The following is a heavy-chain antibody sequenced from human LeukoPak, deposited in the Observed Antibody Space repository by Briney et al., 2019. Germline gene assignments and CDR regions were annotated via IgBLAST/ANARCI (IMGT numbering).Heavy chain of an antibody. CDR3: ARETEVPGGRSWDF. Sequence: PSETLSLTCTVSGGSISSYYWTWIRQPAGKGLEWIERIHPSGTTNPNPSLKSRVIMSLDMSNNQFSLKVRSVTAADTAVYYCARETEVPGGRSWDFWGQGTLVTVSS. J-gene: IGHJ4*02. CDR2: IHPSGTT. D-gene: IGHD6-19*01. V-gene: IGHV4-4*07. CDR1: GGSISSYY.